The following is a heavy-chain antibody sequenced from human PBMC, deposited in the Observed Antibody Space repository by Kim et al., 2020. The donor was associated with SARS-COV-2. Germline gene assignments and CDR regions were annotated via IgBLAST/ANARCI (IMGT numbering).Heavy chain of an antibody. J-gene: IGHJ4*02. CDR2: VGGGGDAT. Sequence: GGSLRLSCAASGFTFSTYAMSWVRQAPGKGLEWVSTVGGGGDATFYADSVKGRFTISRDNSMNTLYLQMNSLRAEDTAVYYCAKRRSGSYDYWGQGTLVTVSS. CDR3: AKRRSGSYDY. D-gene: IGHD1-26*01. V-gene: IGHV3-23*01. CDR1: GFTFSTYA.